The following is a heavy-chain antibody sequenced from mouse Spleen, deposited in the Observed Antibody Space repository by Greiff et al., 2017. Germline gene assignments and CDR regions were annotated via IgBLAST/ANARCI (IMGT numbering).Heavy chain of an antibody. J-gene: IGHJ4*01. Sequence: VHVKQSGAELVKPGASVKLSCTASGFNIKDYYMHWVKQRTEQGLEWIGRIDPEDGETKYAPKFQGKATITADTSSNTAYLQLSSLTSEDTAVYYCALIYYDYGHYYAMDYWGQGTSVTVSS. CDR2: IDPEDGET. CDR3: ALIYYDYGHYYAMDY. D-gene: IGHD2-4*01. V-gene: IGHV14-2*01. CDR1: GFNIKDYY.